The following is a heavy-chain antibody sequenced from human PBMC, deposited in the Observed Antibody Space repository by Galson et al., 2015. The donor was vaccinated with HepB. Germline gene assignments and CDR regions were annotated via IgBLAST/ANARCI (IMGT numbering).Heavy chain of an antibody. CDR3: TSGEGFATAWYSNY. V-gene: IGHV3-49*03. Sequence: SLRLSCAGSGFTFGDYAMSWFRQAPGKGLEWMSFIRIKASGGKAEYAASVKGRFTISRVDSNSIAYLKMNNLQTEGTAVYYCTSGEGFATAWYSNYWSQGTLVMVSS. CDR2: IRIKASGGKA. D-gene: IGHD2-15*01. J-gene: IGHJ4*02. CDR1: GFTFGDYA.